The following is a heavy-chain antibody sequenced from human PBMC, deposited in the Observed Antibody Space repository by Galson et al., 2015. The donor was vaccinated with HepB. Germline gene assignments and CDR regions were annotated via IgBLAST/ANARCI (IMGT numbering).Heavy chain of an antibody. CDR2: ISSSSSYI. CDR3: ARDAAADLEGYYYGMDV. D-gene: IGHD5-24*01. V-gene: IGHV3-21*01. J-gene: IGHJ6*02. CDR1: GFTFSSYS. Sequence: SLRLSCAASGFTFSSYSMNWVRQAPGKGLEWVSSISSSSSYIYYADSVKGRFTISRDNAKNSLYLQMNSLRAEDTAVYYCARDAAADLEGYYYGMDVWGQGTTVTVSS.